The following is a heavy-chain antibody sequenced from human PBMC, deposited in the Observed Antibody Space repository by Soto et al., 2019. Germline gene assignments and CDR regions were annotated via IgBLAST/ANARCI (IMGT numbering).Heavy chain of an antibody. Sequence: SETLSLTCAVYGGSFSGYYWSWIRQPPGKGLEWIGEINHSGSTNYNPSLKSRVTISVDTSKNQFSLKLSSVTAADTAVYYCARIVVVVAATRANRRNWFDPWGQGTLVTVSS. CDR1: GGSFSGYY. J-gene: IGHJ5*02. V-gene: IGHV4-34*01. D-gene: IGHD2-15*01. CDR3: ARIVVVVAATRANRRNWFDP. CDR2: INHSGST.